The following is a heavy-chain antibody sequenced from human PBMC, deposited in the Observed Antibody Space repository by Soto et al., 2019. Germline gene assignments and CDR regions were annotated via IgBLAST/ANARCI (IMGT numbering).Heavy chain of an antibody. CDR2: ISYDGSNK. J-gene: IGHJ4*02. D-gene: IGHD5-12*01. CDR1: GFTFSSYG. V-gene: IGHV3-30*18. CDR3: AKGKERVDIVAMIDY. Sequence: QVQLVESGGGVVQPGRSLRLSCAASGFTFSSYGMHWVRQAPGKGLEWVAVISYDGSNKYYADSVKGRFTISRDNSKNTLYLQMNRLRAEDTAVYYCAKGKERVDIVAMIDYWGQGTLVTVSS.